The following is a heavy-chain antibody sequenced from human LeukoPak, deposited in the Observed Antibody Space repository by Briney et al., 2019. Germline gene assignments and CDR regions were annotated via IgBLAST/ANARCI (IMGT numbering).Heavy chain of an antibody. V-gene: IGHV1-46*01. CDR3: ASVYKHGMDV. CDR1: GYTFTSYD. J-gene: IGHJ6*02. CDR2: LNPSGGSS. D-gene: IGHD5-24*01. Sequence: ASVKVSCKASGYTFTSYDFNWLRQAPGQGLEWMAILNPSGGSSNYAQKFQGRATLTRATSTGTVYMELSSLRSEDTAVYYCASVYKHGMDVWGQGTTVIVSS.